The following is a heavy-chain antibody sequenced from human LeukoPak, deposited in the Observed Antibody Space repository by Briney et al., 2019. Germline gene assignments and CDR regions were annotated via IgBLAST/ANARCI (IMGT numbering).Heavy chain of an antibody. J-gene: IGHJ4*02. V-gene: IGHV3-23*01. CDR3: AKDVYDSGSYGYFHS. CDR2: IRGSGGST. D-gene: IGHD3-10*01. Sequence: GGSLRLSCAASGFTLSSYAMSWVPQAPGKGLEWVSTIRGSGGSTYYADSVKGRYTISRDNSKATLYLQMNSLRAADTAVYYCAKDVYDSGSYGYFHSWGQGTLVTVSS. CDR1: GFTLSSYA.